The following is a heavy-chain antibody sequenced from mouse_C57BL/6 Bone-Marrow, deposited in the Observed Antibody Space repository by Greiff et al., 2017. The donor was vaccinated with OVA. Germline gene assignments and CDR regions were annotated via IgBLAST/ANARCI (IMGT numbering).Heavy chain of an antibody. CDR3: APGTRWYCDV. J-gene: IGHJ1*03. V-gene: IGHV8-12*01. D-gene: IGHD2-14*01. CDR2: ISWDDDK. CDR1: GFSLSNSGMG. Sequence: LKESGPGVLQSSQTLSLTCSFSGFSLSNSGMGVSWIRQPSGKGLEWLAHISWDDDKRYNPSLKSRSTISKDTSRNQGFLKITSVDTADTATYYGAPGTRWYCDVWGTGTTVTVSS.